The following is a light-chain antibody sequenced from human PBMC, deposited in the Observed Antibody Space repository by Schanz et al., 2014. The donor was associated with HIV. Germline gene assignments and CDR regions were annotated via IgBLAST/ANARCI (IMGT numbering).Light chain of an antibody. V-gene: IGLV2-23*01. CDR3: CSYAGISTSVV. CDR2: EAS. J-gene: IGLJ2*01. Sequence: QSALTQPASVSGSPGQSITISCTGTRNDVGTYNLVSWYQQHPGKAPKLMIFEASKRPSGVSNRFSGSRSGNTASLTISGLQAEDEAHYYCCSYAGISTSVVFGGGTKLTVL. CDR1: RNDVGTYNL.